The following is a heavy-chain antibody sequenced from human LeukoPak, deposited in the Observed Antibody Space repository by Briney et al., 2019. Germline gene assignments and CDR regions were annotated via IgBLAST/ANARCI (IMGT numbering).Heavy chain of an antibody. D-gene: IGHD3-3*01. V-gene: IGHV3-23*01. J-gene: IGHJ4*02. Sequence: GGSLRLSCAASGFTFSSYAMSWVRQAPGKGLEWVSAISGSGGSTYYADSVKGRFTISRDNSKNTLYLQMNSLRAEDTAVYYCARDLRDFWSGYYSYHFDYWGQGTLVTVSS. CDR2: ISGSGGST. CDR1: GFTFSSYA. CDR3: ARDLRDFWSGYYSYHFDY.